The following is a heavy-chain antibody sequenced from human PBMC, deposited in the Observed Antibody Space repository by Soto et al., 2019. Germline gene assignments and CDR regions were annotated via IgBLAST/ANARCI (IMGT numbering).Heavy chain of an antibody. J-gene: IGHJ6*02. D-gene: IGHD1-1*01. CDR3: ARKGTYYYYGMDV. CDR2: IIPIFGTA. V-gene: IGHV1-69*13. Sequence: SVKVSCKASGGTFSSYAISWVRQAPGQGLEWMGGIIPIFGTANYAQKFQGRVTITADESTSTAYMELSSLRSEDTAVYYCARKGTYYYYGMDVWGQGTTVTVSS. CDR1: GGTFSSYA.